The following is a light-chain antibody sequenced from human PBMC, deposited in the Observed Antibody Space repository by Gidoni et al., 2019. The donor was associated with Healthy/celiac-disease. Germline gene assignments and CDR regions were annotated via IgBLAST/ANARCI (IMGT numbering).Light chain of an antibody. CDR2: GAS. Sequence: EIVLTQSPGTLSLSPGERATLSCRASQSVSSSYLAWYQQKPGQAPRLLIYGASSRATGIPDRFSGSGSGTDFTLTISRLEPEDFAVYYCQQYGSSPKTFGPGTKSGYQT. CDR3: QQYGSSPKT. V-gene: IGKV3-20*01. J-gene: IGKJ3*01. CDR1: QSVSSSY.